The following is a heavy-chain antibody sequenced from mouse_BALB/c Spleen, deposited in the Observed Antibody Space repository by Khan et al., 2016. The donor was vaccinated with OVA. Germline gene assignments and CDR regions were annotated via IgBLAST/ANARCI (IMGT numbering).Heavy chain of an antibody. CDR1: GYSITSDYA. D-gene: IGHD1-1*01. J-gene: IGHJ2*02. Sequence: EVQLQESGPGLVKPSQSLSLTCTVTGYSITSDYAWNWIRQFPGNKLEWMGFISYSGNTKYNPSLKSRFSITRDTSKNQFFLQLNSVTTEDTATYYCARVYGCDFDYGGQGTSLTVTS. V-gene: IGHV3-2*02. CDR3: ARVYGCDFDY. CDR2: ISYSGNT.